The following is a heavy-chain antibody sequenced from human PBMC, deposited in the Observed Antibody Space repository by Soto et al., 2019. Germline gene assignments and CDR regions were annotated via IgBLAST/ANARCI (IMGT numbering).Heavy chain of an antibody. CDR1: GGTFSSYA. CDR2: IIPIFGTA. V-gene: IGHV1-69*13. Sequence: GASVKVSCKASGGTFSSYAISWVRQAPGQGLEWMGGIIPIFGTANYAQKFQGRVTITADESTSTAYMELSSLRSEDTAVYYCARSIAARSPPWFDPWGQGTLVTVSS. D-gene: IGHD6-6*01. J-gene: IGHJ5*02. CDR3: ARSIAARSPPWFDP.